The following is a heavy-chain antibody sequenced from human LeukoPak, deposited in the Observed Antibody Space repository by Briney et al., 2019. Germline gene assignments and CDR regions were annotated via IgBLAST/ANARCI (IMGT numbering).Heavy chain of an antibody. D-gene: IGHD4/OR15-4a*01. CDR2: ISYDANNQ. CDR1: GFTFRNYA. J-gene: IGHJ4*02. Sequence: GGSLRLSCAASGFTFRNYAMHWVRQAPGKGLEWVAHISYDANNQYYADSVKGRFTISRDNSKNTLFLQMNSLRAEDTAIYYCAKERDYGPADYWGQGTLVTVSS. V-gene: IGHV3-30-3*01. CDR3: AKERDYGPADY.